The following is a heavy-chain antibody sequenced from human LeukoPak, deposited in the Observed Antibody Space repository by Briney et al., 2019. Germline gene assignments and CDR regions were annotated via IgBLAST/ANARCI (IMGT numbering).Heavy chain of an antibody. Sequence: GASVKVSCKASGYTFTSYGISWVRQAPGQGLEWMGWISAYNGNTNYAQKFQGRVTMTRDTSISTAYMELSRLRSDDTAVYYCARDTSSYHFDYWGQGTLVTVSS. J-gene: IGHJ4*02. D-gene: IGHD1-26*01. CDR2: ISAYNGNT. CDR3: ARDTSSYHFDY. V-gene: IGHV1-18*01. CDR1: GYTFTSYG.